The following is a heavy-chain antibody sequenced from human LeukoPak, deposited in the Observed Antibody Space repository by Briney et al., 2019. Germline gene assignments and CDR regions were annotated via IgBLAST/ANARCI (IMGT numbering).Heavy chain of an antibody. J-gene: IGHJ4*02. CDR1: GFTFTSSA. CDR2: IVVGSGNT. Sequence: ASVKVSCKASGFTFTSSAVQWVRQARGQRLEWIGWIVVGSGNTNYAQKFQERVTITRDMSTNTAYMELSSLRSEDTAVYYCAAERADFWSGYTNYWGQGTLVTVSS. V-gene: IGHV1-58*01. CDR3: AAERADFWSGYTNY. D-gene: IGHD3-3*01.